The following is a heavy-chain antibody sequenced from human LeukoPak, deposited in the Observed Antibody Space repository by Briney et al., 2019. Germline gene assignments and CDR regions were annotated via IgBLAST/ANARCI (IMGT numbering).Heavy chain of an antibody. J-gene: IGHJ4*02. Sequence: ASVKVSCKASGYTFTSYDINWVRQATGQGLEWMGWMNPNSGNTGYAQKFQGRVTMTRNTSISTAYMELSSLRSEDTAVYYCARDGRNGYEDDYWGQGTLVTVSS. D-gene: IGHD5-12*01. V-gene: IGHV1-8*01. CDR1: GYTFTSYD. CDR3: ARDGRNGYEDDY. CDR2: MNPNSGNT.